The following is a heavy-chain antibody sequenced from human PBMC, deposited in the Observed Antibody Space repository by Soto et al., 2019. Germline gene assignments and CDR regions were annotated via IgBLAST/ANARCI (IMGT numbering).Heavy chain of an antibody. CDR3: AREYGDYVYYYYYMDG. J-gene: IGHJ6*03. D-gene: IGHD4-17*01. CDR2: IYYSGST. CDR1: GGSISSYY. V-gene: IGHV4-59*01. Sequence: SETLSLTCTVSGGSISSYYWSWIRQPPGKGLEWIGYIYYSGSTNYNPSLKSRVTISVDTSKNQFSLKLSSVTAADTAVYYCAREYGDYVYYYYYMDGWGKGTAVTVSS.